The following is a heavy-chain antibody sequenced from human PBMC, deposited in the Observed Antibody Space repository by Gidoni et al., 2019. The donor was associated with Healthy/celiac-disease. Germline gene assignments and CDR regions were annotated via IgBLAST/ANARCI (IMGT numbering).Heavy chain of an antibody. CDR1: GGTFSSYA. V-gene: IGHV1-69*01. J-gene: IGHJ6*02. D-gene: IGHD3-10*01. CDR2: IIPIFGTA. Sequence: QVQLVQSGAEVKKPGSSVKVSCKASGGTFSSYAISWVRPAPGQGLEWMGGIIPIFGTANYAQKFQGRVTITADESTSTAYMELSSLRSEDTAVYYCATNTSPVRVNYYGSGVGYYYGMDVWGQGTTVTVSS. CDR3: ATNTSPVRVNYYGSGVGYYYGMDV.